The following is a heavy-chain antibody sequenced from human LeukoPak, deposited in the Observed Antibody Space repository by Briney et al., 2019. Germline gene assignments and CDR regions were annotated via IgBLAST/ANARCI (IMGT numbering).Heavy chain of an antibody. CDR1: GGSISSGGYS. CDR3: ARGYGDYAEYFQH. D-gene: IGHD4-17*01. CDR2: IYHSGST. J-gene: IGHJ1*01. Sequence: SQTLSLTCAVSGGSISSGGYSWSWIRQPPGKGLEWIGYIYHSGSTYYNPSLKSRVTISVDRSKNQFSLKLSSVTAADTAVYYCARGYGDYAEYFQHWGQGTLVTVSS. V-gene: IGHV4-30-2*01.